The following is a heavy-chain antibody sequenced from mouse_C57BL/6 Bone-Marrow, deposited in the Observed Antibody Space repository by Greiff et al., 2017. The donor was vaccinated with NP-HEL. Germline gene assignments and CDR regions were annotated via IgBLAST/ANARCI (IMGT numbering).Heavy chain of an antibody. D-gene: IGHD1-1*01. Sequence: EVKLVEPGGGLVKPGGSLKLSCAASGFTFSDYGMHWVRQAPEKGLEWVAYISSGSSTIYYADTVKGRFTISRDNAKNTLFLQMTRLRSEDPAMYYCARNYGSSYWYFDVWGTGTTVTVSS. CDR3: ARNYGSSYWYFDV. V-gene: IGHV5-17*01. CDR2: ISSGSSTI. CDR1: GFTFSDYG. J-gene: IGHJ1*03.